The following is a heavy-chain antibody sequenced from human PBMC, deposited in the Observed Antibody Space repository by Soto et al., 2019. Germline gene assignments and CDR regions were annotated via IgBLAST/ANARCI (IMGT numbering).Heavy chain of an antibody. CDR3: ASVGLEPNYFDY. V-gene: IGHV3-30-3*01. D-gene: IGHD1-1*01. Sequence: QVQLVESGGGVVQPGRSLRLSCAASGFTFRSYAMHWVRQAPGKGLEWVAVISYDGSNKYYADSVKGRFTISRDNSKNTLYLQMNSLRAEDTAVYYCASVGLEPNYFDYWGQGTLVTVSS. J-gene: IGHJ4*02. CDR2: ISYDGSNK. CDR1: GFTFRSYA.